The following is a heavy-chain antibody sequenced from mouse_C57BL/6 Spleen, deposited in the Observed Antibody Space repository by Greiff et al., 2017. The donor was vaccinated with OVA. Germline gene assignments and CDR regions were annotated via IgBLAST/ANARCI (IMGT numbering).Heavy chain of an antibody. V-gene: IGHV1-26*01. CDR1: GYTFTDYY. CDR2: INPNNGGT. J-gene: IGHJ2*01. D-gene: IGHD1-2*01. Sequence: VQLQQSGPELVKPGASVKISCKASGYTFTDYYMNWVKQSHGKSLEWIGDINPNNGGTSYNQKFKGKATLTVDKSSSTAYMELRSLTSEDSAVYYCARSRPHFDYWGQGTTLTVSS. CDR3: ARSRPHFDY.